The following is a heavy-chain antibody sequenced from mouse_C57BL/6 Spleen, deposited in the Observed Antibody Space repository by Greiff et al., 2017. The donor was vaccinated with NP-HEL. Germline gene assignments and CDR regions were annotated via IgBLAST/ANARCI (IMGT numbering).Heavy chain of an antibody. D-gene: IGHD1-1*01. Sequence: QVQLKQPGAELVMPGASVKLSCKASGYTFTSYWMHWVKQRPGQGLEWIGEIDPSDSYTNYNQKFKGKSTLTVDKSSSTAYMQLSSLTSEDSAVYYCARQAGSLTGGYFDYWGQGTTLTVSS. J-gene: IGHJ2*01. CDR1: GYTFTSYW. CDR2: IDPSDSYT. V-gene: IGHV1-69*01. CDR3: ARQAGSLTGGYFDY.